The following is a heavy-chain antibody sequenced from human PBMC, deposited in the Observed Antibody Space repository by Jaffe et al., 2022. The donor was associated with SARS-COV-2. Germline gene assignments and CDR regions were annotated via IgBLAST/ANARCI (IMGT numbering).Heavy chain of an antibody. Sequence: EVQLVESGGGLVKPGGSLRLSCAASGLTFSKAWMSWVRHAPGKGLEWVGRIKSKTDGETTDYAAPLKGRFTISRDDSKNTLYLQMNSLKGEDTAVYYCTTDGYDFWSGYYRHYYYYGMNVWGQGTTVTVSS. J-gene: IGHJ6*02. CDR3: TTDGYDFWSGYYRHYYYYGMNV. CDR1: GLTFSKAW. V-gene: IGHV3-15*01. CDR2: IKSKTDGETT. D-gene: IGHD3-3*01.